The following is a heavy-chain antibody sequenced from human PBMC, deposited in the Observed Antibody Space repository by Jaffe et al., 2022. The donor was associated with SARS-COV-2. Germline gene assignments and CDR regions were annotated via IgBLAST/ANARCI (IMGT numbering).Heavy chain of an antibody. CDR3: ARDEVAVGPRETPYYYGMDV. CDR1: GDSVSSNSAA. Sequence: QVQLQQSGPGLVKPSQTLSLTCAISGDSVSSNSAAWNWIRQSPSRGLEWLGRTYYRSKWYNDYAVSVKSRITINPDTSKNQFSLQLNSVTPEDTAVYYCARDEVAVGPRETPYYYGMDVWGQGTTVTVSS. V-gene: IGHV6-1*01. CDR2: TYYRSKWYN. J-gene: IGHJ6*02. D-gene: IGHD2-21*01.